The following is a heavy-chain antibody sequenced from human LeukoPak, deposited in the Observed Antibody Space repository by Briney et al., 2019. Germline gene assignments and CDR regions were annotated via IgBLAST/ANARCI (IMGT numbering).Heavy chain of an antibody. V-gene: IGHV3-23*01. CDR3: AKDKGYYYGSGSSSLDY. D-gene: IGHD3-10*01. CDR1: GFTFSSYA. Sequence: PGGSLRLSCAASGFTFSSYAMSWVRQAPGKGLEWVSAISGSGGSTYYADSVKGRFTISRDNSKNTLYLQMNSLRAEDTALYYCAKDKGYYYGSGSSSLDYWGQGTLVTVSS. CDR2: ISGSGGST. J-gene: IGHJ4*02.